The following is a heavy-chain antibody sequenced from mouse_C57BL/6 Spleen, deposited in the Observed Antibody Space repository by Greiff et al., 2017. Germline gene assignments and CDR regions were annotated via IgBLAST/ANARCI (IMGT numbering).Heavy chain of an antibody. Sequence: VQLQQSGAELVRPGASVKLSCTASGFNIKDDYMHWVKQRPEQGLEWIGWIDPENGDTEYASKFQGKATITADTSSNTAYLQLSSLTSEDTAVYYCTYLYYFDYWGQGTTLTVSS. CDR1: GFNIKDDY. V-gene: IGHV14-4*01. J-gene: IGHJ2*01. CDR3: TYLYYFDY. CDR2: IDPENGDT.